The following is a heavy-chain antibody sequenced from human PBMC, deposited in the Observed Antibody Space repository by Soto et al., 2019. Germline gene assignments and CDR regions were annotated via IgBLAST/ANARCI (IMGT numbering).Heavy chain of an antibody. V-gene: IGHV6-1*01. Sequence: SQTRSLTCAISGDSVSSNSAAWNWIGQSPSRGLEWLGRTYYRSKWYNDYAVSVKSRITINPDTSKNQFSLQLNSVTPEDTAVYYCARDSSVQLDRGTPSYYYYGMDVWGQGTTVTVSS. D-gene: IGHD1-1*01. CDR3: ARDSSVQLDRGTPSYYYYGMDV. CDR1: GDSVSSNSAA. CDR2: TYYRSKWYN. J-gene: IGHJ6*02.